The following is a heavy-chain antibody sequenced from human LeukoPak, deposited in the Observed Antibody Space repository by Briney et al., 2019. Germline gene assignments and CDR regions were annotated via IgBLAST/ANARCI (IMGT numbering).Heavy chain of an antibody. CDR2: INWNGGST. Sequence: PGGSLRLSCAASGFTFDDYGMSWVRQAPGKGLEWVSGINWNGGSTGYGDSVKGRFTISRDNAKNSLYLQMNSLRAEDTAVYYCARVYYGSGSYYNVRYYYYMDVWGKGTTVTVSS. J-gene: IGHJ6*03. CDR3: ARVYYGSGSYYNVRYYYYMDV. CDR1: GFTFDDYG. V-gene: IGHV3-20*04. D-gene: IGHD3-10*01.